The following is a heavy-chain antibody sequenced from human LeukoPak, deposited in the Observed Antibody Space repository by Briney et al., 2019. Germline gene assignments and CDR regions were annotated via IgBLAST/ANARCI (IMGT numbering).Heavy chain of an antibody. V-gene: IGHV3-15*01. CDR3: TTESPHFDY. Sequence: GGSLRLSCAASGFTFSNAYMSWVRQAPGKGLEWVGRIKSKADGGTTDYAAPVKGRFTISRDDSKNTLYLQINSLKTEDTAVYYCTTESPHFDYWGQGILVTVSS. CDR2: IKSKADGGTT. J-gene: IGHJ4*02. CDR1: GFTFSNAY.